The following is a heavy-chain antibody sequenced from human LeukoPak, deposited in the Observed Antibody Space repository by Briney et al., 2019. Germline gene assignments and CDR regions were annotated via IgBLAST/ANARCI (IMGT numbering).Heavy chain of an antibody. CDR3: ARLSGDLDAFDI. Sequence: SETLSLTCTVSGGSISSYYWSWLRQPPGKGLEWIGYIYYSGSTNYNPSLKSRVTISVDTSKNQFSLKLSSVTAADTAVYYCARLSGDLDAFDIWGQGTMVTVSS. CDR1: GGSISSYY. J-gene: IGHJ3*02. D-gene: IGHD2-21*02. V-gene: IGHV4-59*08. CDR2: IYYSGST.